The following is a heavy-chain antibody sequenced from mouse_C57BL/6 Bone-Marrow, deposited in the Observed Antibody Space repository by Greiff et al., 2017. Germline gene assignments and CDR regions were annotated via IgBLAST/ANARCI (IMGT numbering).Heavy chain of an antibody. Sequence: VQLVASGPELVKPGASVKISCKASGYAFSSSWMNWVKQRPGKGLEWIGRIYPGDGDTNYNGKFKGKATLTADKSSSTAYMQLSSLTSEDSAVYVCTTVVAPYAMDYWGQGTSVTVSS. J-gene: IGHJ4*01. D-gene: IGHD1-1*01. CDR3: TTVVAPYAMDY. CDR1: GYAFSSSW. CDR2: IYPGDGDT. V-gene: IGHV1-82*01.